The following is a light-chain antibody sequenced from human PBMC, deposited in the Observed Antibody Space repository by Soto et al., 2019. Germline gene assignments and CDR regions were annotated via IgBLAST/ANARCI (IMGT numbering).Light chain of an antibody. CDR3: SSYTITNTLYV. CDR2: EVS. CDR1: SSDVGAWNY. V-gene: IGLV2-14*01. Sequence: QSALTQPASVSGSPGQSITISCTGTSSDVGAWNYVSWYQQHPGKAPKLMIYEVSSRPSGISNRFSGSKSGNTASLTISGLQAEDEAAYYCSSYTITNTLYVFGTGTKVTVL. J-gene: IGLJ1*01.